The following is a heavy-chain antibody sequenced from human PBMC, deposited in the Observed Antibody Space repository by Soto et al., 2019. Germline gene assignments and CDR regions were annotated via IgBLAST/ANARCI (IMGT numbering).Heavy chain of an antibody. CDR2: VYSGGAT. V-gene: IGHV3-53*02. CDR1: GFSVSRNY. J-gene: IGHJ4*02. Sequence: QSVETGGGLIQPGTSLTLSCAASGFSVSRNYMTWVRQAPGKGLEWVSFVYSGGATFYADSVKGRFILSRDDCQNKMYLQMNNLRADDTAVYYCARVPGRLWGRGTLVTVAS. D-gene: IGHD3-10*01. CDR3: ARVPGRL.